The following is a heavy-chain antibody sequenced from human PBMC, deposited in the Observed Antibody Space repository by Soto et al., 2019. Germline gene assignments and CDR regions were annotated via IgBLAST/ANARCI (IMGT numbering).Heavy chain of an antibody. J-gene: IGHJ4*02. Sequence: PGGPLRLSCAASGFTFSSYAMSWVRQAPGKGLEWVSAISGSGGSTYYADSVKGRFTISRDNSKNTLYLQMNSLRAEDTAVYYCAKDLNYYDSSGYYWKFDYWGQGTLVTVSS. CDR3: AKDLNYYDSSGYYWKFDY. CDR1: GFTFSSYA. V-gene: IGHV3-23*01. CDR2: ISGSGGST. D-gene: IGHD3-22*01.